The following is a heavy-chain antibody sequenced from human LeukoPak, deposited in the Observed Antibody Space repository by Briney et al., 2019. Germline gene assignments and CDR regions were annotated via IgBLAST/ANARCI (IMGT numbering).Heavy chain of an antibody. CDR2: LWYDGSNE. CDR3: AKGMTTGPRSVYHYMDV. D-gene: IGHD4-17*01. CDR1: GFTFRSYG. V-gene: IGHV3-33*06. J-gene: IGHJ6*03. Sequence: GGSLRLSCVASGFTFRSYGMRWVRQAPGKGLEWLSLLWYDGSNEYYADSVKGRFTISRDNSKNTLYLQMNSLRAEDTAVYYCAKGMTTGPRSVYHYMDVWGKGTTVTVSS.